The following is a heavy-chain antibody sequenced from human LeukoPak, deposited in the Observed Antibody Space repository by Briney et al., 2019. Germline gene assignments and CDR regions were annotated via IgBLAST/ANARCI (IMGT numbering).Heavy chain of an antibody. D-gene: IGHD4-23*01. CDR2: IYYSGST. CDR1: GFTVSSNY. Sequence: GSLRLSCAASGFTVSSNYMSWIRQPPGKGLEWIGYIYYSGSTNYNPSLKSRVTISVDTSKNQFSLKLSSVTAADTAVYYCAREVTEYYFDYWGQGTLVTVSS. J-gene: IGHJ4*02. CDR3: AREVTEYYFDY. V-gene: IGHV4-59*02.